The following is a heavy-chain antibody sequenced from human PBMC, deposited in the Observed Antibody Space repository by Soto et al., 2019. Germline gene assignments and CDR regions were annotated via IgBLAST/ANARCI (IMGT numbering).Heavy chain of an antibody. CDR3: ARDGGSQGYGMDV. CDR1: GGSISSGGYY. V-gene: IGHV4-31*03. J-gene: IGHJ6*02. Sequence: SETLSLTCTVSGGSISSGGYYWSWIRQHPGKGLECIGYIYYRGSTYYNPSLKSRVTITVDTSKNQFSLKLTSVTAADTAVYYFARDGGSQGYGMDVWGQGTTVTVSS. D-gene: IGHD3-16*01. CDR2: IYYRGST.